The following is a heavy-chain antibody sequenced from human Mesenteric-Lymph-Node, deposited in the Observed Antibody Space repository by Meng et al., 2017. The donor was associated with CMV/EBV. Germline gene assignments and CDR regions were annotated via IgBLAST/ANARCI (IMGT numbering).Heavy chain of an antibody. CDR2: ISSTGSTI. J-gene: IGHJ4*02. V-gene: IGHV3-11*04. CDR3: ARDPSYWYFDY. CDR1: GFTFSDYY. Sequence: GGSLRLSCAASGFTFSDYYMSWIRQAPGKGPEWISYISSTGSTIYYADSVKGRFTISRDNAKNSLYLQMNSLRAEDTAVYYCARDPSYWYFDYWGQGTLVTVSS. D-gene: IGHD3-10*01.